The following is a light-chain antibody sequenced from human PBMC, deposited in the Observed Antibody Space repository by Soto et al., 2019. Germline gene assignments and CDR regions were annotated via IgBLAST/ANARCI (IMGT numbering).Light chain of an antibody. CDR2: EVS. J-gene: IGLJ7*01. V-gene: IGLV2-23*02. CDR1: SSDVGSHNL. CDR3: CSYGGSRAV. Sequence: QSVLTQPASVPGSPGQSITISCTGTSSDVGSHNLVSWYQQHPGQAPKLMIYEVSKRPLGVSTRFSASKSGNTASLTISGLQADDEADYYCCSYGGSRAVFGGGTQLTVL.